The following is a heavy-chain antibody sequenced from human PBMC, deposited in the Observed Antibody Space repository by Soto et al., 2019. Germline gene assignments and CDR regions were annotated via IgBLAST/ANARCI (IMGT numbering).Heavy chain of an antibody. D-gene: IGHD2-15*01. J-gene: IGHJ4*02. CDR2: ISGSGGGA. V-gene: IGHV3-23*01. CDR3: ARYCGPDSCYGGFDY. CDR1: GFTFSNYS. Sequence: AASLRHSYVTSGFTFSNYSMNLFRQVPGKGLEWVSSISGSGGGAWYADSAKGRFTISRDNSKSTVSLQMNYLRAEDTAMYYCARYCGPDSCYGGFDYWGQGT.